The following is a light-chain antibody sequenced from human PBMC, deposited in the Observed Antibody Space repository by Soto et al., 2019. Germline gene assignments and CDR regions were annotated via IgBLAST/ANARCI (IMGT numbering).Light chain of an antibody. V-gene: IGLV2-11*01. J-gene: IGLJ3*02. CDR1: SSDVGGYNY. CDR3: CSYAGNSLWV. CDR2: DVS. Sequence: QSALTQPRSVSGSPGQSVTISCTGTSSDVGGYNYVSWDQQHPGKAPQLMSYDVSKWPSGVPDRFSGSKSGNTASLTISGLQAEDEAEYYFCSYAGNSLWVFGGGTQRTVL.